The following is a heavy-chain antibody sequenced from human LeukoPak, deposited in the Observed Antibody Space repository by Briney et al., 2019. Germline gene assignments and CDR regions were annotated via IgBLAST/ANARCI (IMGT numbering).Heavy chain of an antibody. CDR3: ARDDHYYYYYMDV. CDR1: GFTFSSYE. V-gene: IGHV3-48*03. CDR2: ISSSGSTI. J-gene: IGHJ6*03. Sequence: GGSLRLSCAASGFTFSSYERNWVRQAPGKGLEWVSYISSSGSTIYYADSVKGRFTISRDNAKNSLYLQMNSLRAEDTAVYYCARDDHYYYYYMDVWGKGTTVTVSS.